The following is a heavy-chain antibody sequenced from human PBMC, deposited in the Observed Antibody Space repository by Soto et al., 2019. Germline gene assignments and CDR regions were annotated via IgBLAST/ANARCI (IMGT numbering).Heavy chain of an antibody. J-gene: IGHJ4*02. V-gene: IGHV3-74*01. CDR1: DDSISSSNYYW. CDR2: ISPDGRTT. D-gene: IGHD5-12*01. CDR3: ADSWLPTSY. Sequence: TSETLSLTCTVSDDSISSSNYYWMHWVRQAPGKGLVWVSRISPDGRTTTYADSVKGRFTISRDNAKSTLYLQMNSLTVEDGAVYYCADSWLPTSYWGPGTLVTVSS.